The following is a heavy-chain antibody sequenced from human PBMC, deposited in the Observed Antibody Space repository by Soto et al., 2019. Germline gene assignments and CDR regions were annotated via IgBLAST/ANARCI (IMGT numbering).Heavy chain of an antibody. J-gene: IGHJ4*02. CDR3: SGESTSYCARDCPFGY. CDR2: ISYDGSKK. D-gene: IGHD2-21*02. CDR1: GFTFSSYA. V-gene: IGHV3-30-3*01. Sequence: QVQLVESGGGVVQPGGSLRLSCAASGFTFSSYAMSWVRQAPGKGLEWVAVISYDGSKKYYADSVKGRFTISRDNSQNKLSLQMNRLRAGDTAVYFCSGESTSYCARDCPFGYWGQGTLVTVSS.